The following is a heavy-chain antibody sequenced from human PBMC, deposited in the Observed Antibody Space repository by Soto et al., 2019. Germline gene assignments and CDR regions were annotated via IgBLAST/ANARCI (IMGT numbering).Heavy chain of an antibody. CDR3: ARGGPDIVATINFKFAFDY. J-gene: IGHJ4*02. CDR2: IIPIFGTA. V-gene: IGHV1-69*13. Sequence: SVKVSCKASGGTFSSYAISWVRQAPGQGLEWMGGIIPIFGTANYAQKFQGRVTITADESTSTAYMELSSLRSEDTAVYYCARGGPDIVATINFKFAFDYWGEGTPVTVSS. CDR1: GGTFSSYA. D-gene: IGHD5-12*01.